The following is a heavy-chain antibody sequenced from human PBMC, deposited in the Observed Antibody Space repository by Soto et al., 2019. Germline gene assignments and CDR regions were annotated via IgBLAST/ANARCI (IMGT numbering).Heavy chain of an antibody. J-gene: IGHJ6*02. Sequence: QLQLQESGPGLVKPSETLSLTCTVSGGSISSSSHYWGWIRQPPGEGLEWIGSVYYSGSTYYNPCLISRVSVLVDTSRNQFSLKLCSVTAADTAGYYCARQNTVAGIHYYYGMDVWGQGTTVTVSS. V-gene: IGHV4-39*01. CDR1: GGSISSSSHY. D-gene: IGHD6-19*01. CDR2: VYYSGST. CDR3: ARQNTVAGIHYYYGMDV.